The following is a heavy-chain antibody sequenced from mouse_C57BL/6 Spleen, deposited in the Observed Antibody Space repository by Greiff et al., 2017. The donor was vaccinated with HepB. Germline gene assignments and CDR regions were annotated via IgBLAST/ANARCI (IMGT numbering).Heavy chain of an antibody. CDR1: GYAFSSYW. V-gene: IGHV1-80*01. Sequence: VQLQESGAELVKPGASVKISCKASGYAFSSYWMNWVKQRPGKGLEWIGQIYPGDGDTNYNGKFKGKATLTADKYSSTAYMQLSSLTSEDSAVYFCARAGTASYAMDYWGQGTSVTVSS. D-gene: IGHD2-14*01. CDR3: ARAGTASYAMDY. J-gene: IGHJ4*01. CDR2: IYPGDGDT.